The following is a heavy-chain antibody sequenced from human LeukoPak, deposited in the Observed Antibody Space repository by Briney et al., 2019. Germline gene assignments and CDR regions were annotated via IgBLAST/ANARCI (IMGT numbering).Heavy chain of an antibody. CDR1: GGSISSYY. CDR2: IYYSGST. J-gene: IGHJ4*02. Sequence: PSETLSLTCTVSGGSISSYYWSWIRQPPGKGLEWIGYIYYSGSTNYNPSPKSRVTISVDTSKNQFSLKLSSVTAADTAVYYCARVHIAAAGPYYFDYWGQGTLVTVSS. V-gene: IGHV4-59*01. CDR3: ARVHIAAAGPYYFDY. D-gene: IGHD6-13*01.